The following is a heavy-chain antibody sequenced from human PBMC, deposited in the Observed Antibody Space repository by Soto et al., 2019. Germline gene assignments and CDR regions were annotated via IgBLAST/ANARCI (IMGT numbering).Heavy chain of an antibody. Sequence: QVQLVQSGAEVKKPGASVKVSCKASGYTFTSYYMHWVRQAPGQGLEWMGIINPSGGSTSYAQKFQGRVTMTRDTSTSTVYMELSSLRSEDTAVYYCARDKGYYDSSAYDGYFDYWGQGTLVTVSS. CDR1: GYTFTSYY. CDR3: ARDKGYYDSSAYDGYFDY. CDR2: INPSGGST. D-gene: IGHD3-22*01. V-gene: IGHV1-46*01. J-gene: IGHJ4*02.